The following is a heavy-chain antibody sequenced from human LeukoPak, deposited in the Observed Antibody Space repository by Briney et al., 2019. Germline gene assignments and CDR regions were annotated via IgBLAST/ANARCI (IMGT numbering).Heavy chain of an antibody. V-gene: IGHV1-8*01. Sequence: GASVKVSCKASGRTFISYDINWVRQATGQGLEWMGYMNPNSGNTRYAQKFQGRVTMTRNTSISTAYMELSSLRSEDTAVYYCTRVPRTAVGIWGQGTMVTVSS. CDR3: TRVPRTAVGI. J-gene: IGHJ3*02. D-gene: IGHD6-19*01. CDR2: MNPNSGNT. CDR1: GRTFISYD.